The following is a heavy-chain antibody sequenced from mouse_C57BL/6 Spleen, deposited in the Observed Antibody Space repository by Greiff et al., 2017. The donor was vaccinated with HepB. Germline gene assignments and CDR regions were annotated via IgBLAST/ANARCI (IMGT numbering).Heavy chain of an antibody. CDR3: ARRGAYYSFHWYFDV. Sequence: QVQLQQSGAELVKPGASVKLSCKASGYTFTSYWMQWVKQRPGQGLEWIGEIDPSDSYTNYNQKFKGKAKLTVDTSSSTAYMQVSSLTSEDSAVYYCARRGAYYSFHWYFDVWGTGTTVTVSS. J-gene: IGHJ1*03. CDR2: IDPSDSYT. D-gene: IGHD2-12*01. CDR1: GYTFTSYW. V-gene: IGHV1-50*01.